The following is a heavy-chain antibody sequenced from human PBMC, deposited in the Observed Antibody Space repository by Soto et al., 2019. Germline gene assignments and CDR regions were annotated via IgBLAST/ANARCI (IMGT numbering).Heavy chain of an antibody. CDR1: GFTFSDYY. CDR3: ARDPREYYFDY. CDR2: ISSSGSTI. J-gene: IGHJ4*02. V-gene: IGHV3-11*01. Sequence: GGSLRLSWAASGFTFSDYYMSWIRQAPGKGLEWVSYISSSGSTIYYADSVKGRFTISRDNAKNSLYLQMNSLRAEDTAVYYCARDPREYYFDYWGQGTLVTVSS.